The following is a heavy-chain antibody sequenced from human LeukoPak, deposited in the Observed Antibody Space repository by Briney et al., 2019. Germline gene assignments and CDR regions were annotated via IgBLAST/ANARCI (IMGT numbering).Heavy chain of an antibody. CDR2: IYYSGST. D-gene: IGHD3-16*02. V-gene: IGHV4-59*01. CDR3: ARVPMITFGGVIVIGAFDI. J-gene: IGHJ3*02. CDR1: GGSISSYY. Sequence: SETLSLTCTVSGGSISSYYWSWIRQPPGKGLEWIGYIYYSGSTNYNPSLKSRVTISVDTSKNQFSLKLSSATAADTAVYYCARVPMITFGGVIVIGAFDIWGQGTMVTVSS.